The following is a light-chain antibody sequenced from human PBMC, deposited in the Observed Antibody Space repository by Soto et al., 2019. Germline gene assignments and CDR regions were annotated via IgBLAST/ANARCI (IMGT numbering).Light chain of an antibody. CDR2: GAS. Sequence: EIVLTQSPGTLSLSPGQRATLSCRATQSVSKHLAWYQEKPGQAPRLLVYGASSRATGIPDRFSGSGSGTDFTLTISRPEPEDFVLYYCQQYDSSPFTFGQGTKLEIK. V-gene: IGKV3-20*01. CDR1: QSVSKH. J-gene: IGKJ2*01. CDR3: QQYDSSPFT.